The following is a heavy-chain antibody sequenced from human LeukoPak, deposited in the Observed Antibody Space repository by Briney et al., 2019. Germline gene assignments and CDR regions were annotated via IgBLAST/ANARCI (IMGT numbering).Heavy chain of an antibody. V-gene: IGHV3-15*01. CDR2: LKSKTHDETT. CDR3: TIGAYYYGSDSYWGYYFDY. Sequence: GGSLRLSCAASGFTFTNAWMTWVRQAPGKGLEWVGRLKSKTHDETTDYAAPVKGRFTISRDDSKNTVYLQMNSLKTEDTAVYYCTIGAYYYGSDSYWGYYFDYWGQGTLVTVSS. CDR1: GFTFTNAW. D-gene: IGHD3-10*01. J-gene: IGHJ4*02.